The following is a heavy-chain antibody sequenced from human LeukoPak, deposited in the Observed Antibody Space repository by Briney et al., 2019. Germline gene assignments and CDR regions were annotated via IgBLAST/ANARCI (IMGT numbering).Heavy chain of an antibody. CDR2: ISGSGDSI. Sequence: GGSLRPSCAASEFTFSDYAMSWVRQAPGKGLEWVSAISGSGDSIYYVDSVKGRFTISRDNSKNTLYLQMSSLRPEDTAVYYCAKGIRRYPEPSSWSCFDYWGQGTLVTVSS. CDR1: EFTFSDYA. CDR3: AKGIRRYPEPSSWSCFDY. D-gene: IGHD6-13*01. V-gene: IGHV3-23*01. J-gene: IGHJ4*02.